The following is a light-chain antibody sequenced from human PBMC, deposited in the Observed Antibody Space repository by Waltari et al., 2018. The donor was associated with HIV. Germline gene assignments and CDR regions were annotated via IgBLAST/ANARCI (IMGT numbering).Light chain of an antibody. CDR1: SSNIGSYY. CDR3: GTWDSSLSVWV. J-gene: IGLJ3*02. CDR2: GNN. V-gene: IGLV1-51*01. Sequence: QSVLTQPPSVSAVPGQKITISCSGSSSNIGSYYVSWYQHLPGAAPKLLIHGNNPRPSGIHDRVSGSKCGTSATLDITGLQTGDEADYYCGTWDSSLSVWVFGGGTKLTVL.